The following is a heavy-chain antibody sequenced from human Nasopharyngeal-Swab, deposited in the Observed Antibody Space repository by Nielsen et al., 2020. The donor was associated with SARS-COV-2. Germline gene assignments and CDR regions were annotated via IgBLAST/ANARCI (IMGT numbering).Heavy chain of an antibody. D-gene: IGHD2-15*01. CDR3: AKDGCPRSGECQFEN. J-gene: IGHJ4*02. CDR1: GFTFSNYA. V-gene: IGHV3-23*01. CDR2: IINNGGST. Sequence: GESLRISCAASGFTFSNYAVSWVRQAPGKGLEWVSTIINNGGSTYYADAVEGRFTISRDNSKNTLYLQMDGLRVEDTAVYYCAKDGCPRSGECQFENWGQGTLATVSS.